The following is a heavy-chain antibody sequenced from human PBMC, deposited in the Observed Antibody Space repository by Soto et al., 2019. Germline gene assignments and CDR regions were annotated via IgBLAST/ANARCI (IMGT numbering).Heavy chain of an antibody. V-gene: IGHV3-23*01. Sequence: GGSLRLSCAASGFTLSSYAMSWVRQAPGKGLEWVSGLNKGGDSTYYADSVWGRFTITRDSFKNTVYLQMNSLRVEDTAVYYCAKERSYYYAMDVWGQGTTVTVSS. CDR1: GFTLSSYA. CDR2: LNKGGDST. J-gene: IGHJ6*02. CDR3: AKERSYYYAMDV.